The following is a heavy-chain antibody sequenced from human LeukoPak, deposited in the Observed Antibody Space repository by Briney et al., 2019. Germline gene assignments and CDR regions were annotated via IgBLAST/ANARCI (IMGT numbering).Heavy chain of an antibody. D-gene: IGHD3-22*01. CDR2: ITSSSDTI. Sequence: GGSLRLSCAASGFTFSSYSMNWVRQAPGKGLEWVSHITSSSDTIFYADSVKGRFTISRDNAKNSLYLQMNSLRAEDTAVYYCVREGNYYDGSGHYYMYYFDYWGQGALVTVSS. CDR1: GFTFSSYS. V-gene: IGHV3-48*04. J-gene: IGHJ4*02. CDR3: VREGNYYDGSGHYYMYYFDY.